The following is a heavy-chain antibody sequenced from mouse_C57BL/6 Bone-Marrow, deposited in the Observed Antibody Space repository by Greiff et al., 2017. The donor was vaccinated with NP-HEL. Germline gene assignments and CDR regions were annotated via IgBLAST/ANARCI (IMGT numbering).Heavy chain of an antibody. D-gene: IGHD1-1*01. CDR1: GYTFTSYW. J-gene: IGHJ1*03. Sequence: PGTSVKLSCKASGYTFTSYWMHWVKQRPGQGLEWIGVIDPSDSYTNYNQKFKGKATLTVDTSSSTAYMQLSSLTSEDSAVYYCARSGYYYGSSYWYFDVWGTGTTVTVSS. CDR3: ARSGYYYGSSYWYFDV. V-gene: IGHV1-59*01. CDR2: IDPSDSYT.